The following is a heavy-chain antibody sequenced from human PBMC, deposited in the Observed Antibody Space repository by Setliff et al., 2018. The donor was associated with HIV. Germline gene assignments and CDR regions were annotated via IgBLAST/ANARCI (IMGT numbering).Heavy chain of an antibody. CDR3: ARVGYYYDSSGLDAFDI. D-gene: IGHD3-22*01. V-gene: IGHV1-18*01. CDR1: GYTFTSYG. J-gene: IGHJ3*02. Sequence: ASVKVSCKASGYTFTSYGISRVRQAPGQGLEWMGWISAYNGNTNYAQKLQGRVTMTTDTSTSTAYMELRSLRSDDTAVYYCARVGYYYDSSGLDAFDIWGQGTMVTVSS. CDR2: ISAYNGNT.